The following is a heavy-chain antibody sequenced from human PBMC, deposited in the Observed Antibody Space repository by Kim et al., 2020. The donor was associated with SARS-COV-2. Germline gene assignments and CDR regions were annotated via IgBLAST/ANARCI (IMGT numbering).Heavy chain of an antibody. D-gene: IGHD2-15*01. V-gene: IGHV3-30*04. J-gene: IGHJ3*02. CDR1: GFTFSSYA. CDR3: ARVIVVVVAENAFDI. Sequence: GGSLRLSCAASGFTFSSYAMHWVRQAPGKGLEWVAVISYDGSNKYYADSVKGRFTISRDNSKNTLYLQMNSLRAEDTAVYYCARVIVVVVAENAFDIWGQGTMVTVSS. CDR2: ISYDGSNK.